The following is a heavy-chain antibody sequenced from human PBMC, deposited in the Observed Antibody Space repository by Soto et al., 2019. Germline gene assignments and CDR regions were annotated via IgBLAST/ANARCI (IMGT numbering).Heavy chain of an antibody. CDR2: IKSKTDGGTT. J-gene: IGHJ3*02. D-gene: IGHD3-22*01. CDR3: TTDHSSPRLGAFDI. Sequence: EVQLVESGGGLVKPGGSLRLSCAASGFTFSNAWMNWVRQAPGKGLEWVGRIKSKTDGGTTDYAAPVKGRFTISRDDSNNALYLEMNSLKTENTAVYYGTTDHSSPRLGAFDIWGGGTMVTVSS. V-gene: IGHV3-15*07. CDR1: GFTFSNAW.